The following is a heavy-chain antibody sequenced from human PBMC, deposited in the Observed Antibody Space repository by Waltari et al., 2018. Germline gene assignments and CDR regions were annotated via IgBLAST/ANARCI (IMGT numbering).Heavy chain of an antibody. Sequence: QVQLVQSGAEVKKPGASVKVSCKTSGYTFTRYDINCVRQSTGQGLEWMGWMDPNSWNTAYAKKFQGRLIMTSNTAIRTAYMERSSLRSEDTAVYYCARRCRGICGVKYYFHYWGQGTLVTVSS. V-gene: IGHV1-8*01. J-gene: IGHJ4*02. CDR1: GYTFTRYD. D-gene: IGHD3-3*01. CDR3: ARRCRGICGVKYYFHY. CDR2: MDPNSWNT.